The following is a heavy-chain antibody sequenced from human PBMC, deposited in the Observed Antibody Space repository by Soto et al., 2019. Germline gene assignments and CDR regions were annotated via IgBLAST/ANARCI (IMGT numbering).Heavy chain of an antibody. Sequence: PGGSLRLSCATSGFTFSDHYMDWVRQAPGKGLEWVGRTRSKANSYSTEYAASVKGRFTISRDESKNSLYLQMNSLKTEDTAVYYCARGGLGITGPHMDVWGKGTTVTVSS. V-gene: IGHV3-72*01. CDR2: TRSKANSYST. D-gene: IGHD1-20*01. J-gene: IGHJ6*03. CDR1: GFTFSDHY. CDR3: ARGGLGITGPHMDV.